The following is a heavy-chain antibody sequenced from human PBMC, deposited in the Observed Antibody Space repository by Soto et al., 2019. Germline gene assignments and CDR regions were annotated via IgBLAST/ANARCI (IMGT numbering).Heavy chain of an antibody. CDR3: ARDRKPVYYDILTRLNWLDP. V-gene: IGHV3-30-3*01. CDR2: ISYDGSNK. J-gene: IGHJ5*02. Sequence: VGSLRLSCAASGFTFSSYAMHWVRQAPGKGLEWVAVISYDGSNKYYADSVKGRFTISRDNSKNTLYLQMNSLRAEDTAVYYCARDRKPVYYDILTRLNWLDPWGQGTLVTVSS. CDR1: GFTFSSYA. D-gene: IGHD3-9*01.